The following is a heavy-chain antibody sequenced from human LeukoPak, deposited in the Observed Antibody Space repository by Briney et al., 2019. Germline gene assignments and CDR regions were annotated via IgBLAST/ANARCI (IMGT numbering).Heavy chain of an antibody. J-gene: IGHJ6*02. Sequence: GASVKVSCKASGYTFTGYYMHWVRQAPGQGLEWTGWINPNSGGTNYAQKFQGRVTMTRDTSISTAYMELSRLRSDDTAVYYCARVGGSSGWSHYYGMDVWGQGTTVTVSS. CDR1: GYTFTGYY. CDR2: INPNSGGT. CDR3: ARVGGSSGWSHYYGMDV. D-gene: IGHD6-19*01. V-gene: IGHV1-2*02.